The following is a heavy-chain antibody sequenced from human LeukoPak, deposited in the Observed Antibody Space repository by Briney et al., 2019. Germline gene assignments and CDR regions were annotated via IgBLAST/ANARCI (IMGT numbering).Heavy chain of an antibody. D-gene: IGHD3-22*01. V-gene: IGHV1-69*01. CDR1: GGTFSSYA. Sequence: SSVKVSCTASGGTFSSYAISWVRQAPGQGLEWMGGIIPIFGTPNYAQKFQGRDTITADESTSTAYMELSSLRSEDTAVYFCARDRHNYYYESSGYLFRGAFDIWGQGTMVTVSS. CDR3: ARDRHNYYYESSGYLFRGAFDI. CDR2: IIPIFGTP. J-gene: IGHJ3*02.